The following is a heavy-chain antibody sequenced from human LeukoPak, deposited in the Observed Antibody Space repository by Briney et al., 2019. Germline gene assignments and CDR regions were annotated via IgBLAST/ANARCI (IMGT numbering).Heavy chain of an antibody. D-gene: IGHD3-22*01. CDR3: AKVDSSGYYSKNFHY. V-gene: IGHV3-23*01. J-gene: IGHJ4*02. CDR1: GFTFSSYA. CDR2: ISGSDGTT. Sequence: PGGSLRLSCAAPGFTFSSYAMSWVGQAPGKGVEWVSGISGSDGTTYYADSVKARFTISRDNSRNPLYLQMNSLRAEDTAVYYCAKVDSSGYYSKNFHYWGQGSLVTVSS.